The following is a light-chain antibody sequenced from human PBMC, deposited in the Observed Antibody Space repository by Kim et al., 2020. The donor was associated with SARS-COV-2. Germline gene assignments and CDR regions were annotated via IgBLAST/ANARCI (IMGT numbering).Light chain of an antibody. CDR1: TSNIGNDY. CDR3: GTWDTSLSIGV. Sequence: QSVLTQPPSVSAAPGQKVTISCSGSTSNIGNDYVSWYQQLPGIAPKLLIYDNNKRPSGIPDRLSGSKSGTSATLGITGPQTGDEADYYCGTWDTSLSIGVFGGGTQLTVL. V-gene: IGLV1-51*01. J-gene: IGLJ2*01. CDR2: DNN.